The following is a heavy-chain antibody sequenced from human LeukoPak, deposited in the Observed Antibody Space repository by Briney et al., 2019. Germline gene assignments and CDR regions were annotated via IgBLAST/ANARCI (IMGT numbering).Heavy chain of an antibody. CDR3: AKDSRRYCSGGSCYLFQH. Sequence: GGSLRLSCAASGFTFSSYGMHWVRQAPGKGLERVAAISYDGSNKYYADSVKGRFTISRDNSKNTLYLQMNSLRAEDTAVYYCAKDSRRYCSGGSCYLFQHWGQGTLVTVSS. V-gene: IGHV3-30*18. CDR2: ISYDGSNK. J-gene: IGHJ1*01. CDR1: GFTFSSYG. D-gene: IGHD2-15*01.